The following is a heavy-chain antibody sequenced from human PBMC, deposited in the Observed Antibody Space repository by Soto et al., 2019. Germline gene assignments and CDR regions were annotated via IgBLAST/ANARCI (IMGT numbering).Heavy chain of an antibody. D-gene: IGHD4-17*01. V-gene: IGHV4-34*01. CDR3: ARASYGDFDY. CDR2: INHSGST. Sequence: QVQLQQWGAGLLKPSETLSLTCAVYGGSFSGYYWSWIRQPPGKGLEWIGEINHSGSTTYNPSLKSRVTISVDTSKNQFSLNLNSVTAADTAVYYCARASYGDFDYWGQGTLVTVSS. J-gene: IGHJ4*02. CDR1: GGSFSGYY.